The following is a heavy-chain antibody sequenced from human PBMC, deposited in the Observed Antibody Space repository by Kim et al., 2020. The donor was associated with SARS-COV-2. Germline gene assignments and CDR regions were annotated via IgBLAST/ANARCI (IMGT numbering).Heavy chain of an antibody. Sequence: SETLSLTCTVSGGSISSGSYYWSWIRQPAGKGLEWIGRIYTSGSTNYNPSLKSRVTISVDTSKNQFSLKLSSVTAADTAVYYFARDIPYYYDSSGYYYYYYGMDVWGQGTTVTVSS. CDR1: GGSISSGSYY. D-gene: IGHD3-22*01. V-gene: IGHV4-61*02. J-gene: IGHJ6*02. CDR3: ARDIPYYYDSSGYYYYYYGMDV. CDR2: IYTSGST.